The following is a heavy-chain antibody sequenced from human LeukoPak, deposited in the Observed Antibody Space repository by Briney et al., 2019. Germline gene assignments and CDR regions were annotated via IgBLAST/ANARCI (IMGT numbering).Heavy chain of an antibody. V-gene: IGHV4-61*02. CDR2: IYTSGST. J-gene: IGHJ4*02. D-gene: IGHD3-9*01. Sequence: SETLSLTCTVSGGSISSGSYYWSWIRQPAGKGLEWIGRIYTSGSTNYNPSLKSRVTISVDTSKDQFSLKLSSVTAADTAVYYCARSPYDILTGIDYWGQGTLVTVSS. CDR3: ARSPYDILTGIDY. CDR1: GGSISSGSYY.